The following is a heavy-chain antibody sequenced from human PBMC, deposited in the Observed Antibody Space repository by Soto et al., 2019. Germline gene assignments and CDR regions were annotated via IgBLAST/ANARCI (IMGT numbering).Heavy chain of an antibody. CDR1: GYTFTGYY. V-gene: IGHV1-2*04. CDR2: INPNSGGT. CDR3: ARGRPVYYDSRHANWYFDL. J-gene: IGHJ2*01. D-gene: IGHD3-22*01. Sequence: QVQLVQSGAEVKKPGASVKVSCKASGYTFTGYYMHWVRQAPGQGLEWMGWINPNSGGTNYAQKFQGWVNMTRDTSISTAYMELSRLRSDDTAVYYCARGRPVYYDSRHANWYFDLWGRGTLVTVSS.